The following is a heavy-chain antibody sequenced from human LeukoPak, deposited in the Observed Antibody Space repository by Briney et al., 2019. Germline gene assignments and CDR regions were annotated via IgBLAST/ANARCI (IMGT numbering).Heavy chain of an antibody. J-gene: IGHJ4*02. CDR2: IISSSNHI. CDR3: ARDGGYTGCFDY. CDR1: GFTFSSYN. V-gene: IGHV3-21*01. D-gene: IGHD2-15*01. Sequence: GGSLRLSCAASGFTFSSYNMNWVRQAPGKGLEGVSSIISSSNHIYYADSVKGRFTISRDNAKNSLYLQMNSLRSEDTAVYYCARDGGYTGCFDYWGQGTLATVSS.